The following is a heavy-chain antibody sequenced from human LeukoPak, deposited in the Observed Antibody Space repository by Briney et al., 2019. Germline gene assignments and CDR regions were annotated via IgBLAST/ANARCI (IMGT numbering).Heavy chain of an antibody. CDR1: GGSINSY. CDR3: ARAVGSGSFQTYYYYMDV. Sequence: SETLSLTCTVSGGSINSYWSWIRQPAGKGLEWIGRISGSGTITYNPALQSRLSISIDTSKNQFSLKLMSVTAADTAVYYCARAVGSGSFQTYYYYMDVWGKGTTVTISS. J-gene: IGHJ6*03. CDR2: ISGSGTI. V-gene: IGHV4-4*07. D-gene: IGHD3-10*01.